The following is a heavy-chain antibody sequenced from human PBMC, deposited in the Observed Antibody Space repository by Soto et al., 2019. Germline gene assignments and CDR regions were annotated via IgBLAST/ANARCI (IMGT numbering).Heavy chain of an antibody. Sequence: QLQLQESGPGLVKPSETLSLTCTVSGGSISSTNYYWGWIRQPPGKGLEWIGSIYYSGSTYYNPSLKSRVTISVDTSQNQFSLKLSSVTAADTAVYYCATGTITMVRGALLSRPFDYWGQGTLVTVSS. CDR1: GGSISSTNYY. V-gene: IGHV4-39*01. D-gene: IGHD3-10*01. CDR2: IYYSGST. CDR3: ATGTITMVRGALLSRPFDY. J-gene: IGHJ4*02.